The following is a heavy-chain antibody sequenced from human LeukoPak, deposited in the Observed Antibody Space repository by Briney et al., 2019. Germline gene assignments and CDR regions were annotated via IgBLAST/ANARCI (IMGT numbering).Heavy chain of an antibody. CDR1: GFTFSSYS. CDR2: ISSSSSYI. V-gene: IGHV3-21*01. D-gene: IGHD5-18*01. J-gene: IGHJ4*02. Sequence: GGSLRLSCAASGFTFSSYSMNWVRQAPGKGLEWVSFISSSSSYIYYADSVKGRFTISSDNAKNSLYLQMNSLRAEDTAVYYCAMPGYSYGYVYYWGQGTLVTVSS. CDR3: AMPGYSYGYVYY.